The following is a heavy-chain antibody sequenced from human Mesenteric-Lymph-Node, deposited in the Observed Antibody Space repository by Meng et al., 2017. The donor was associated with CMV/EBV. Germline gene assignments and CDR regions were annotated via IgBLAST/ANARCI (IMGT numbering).Heavy chain of an antibody. Sequence: LSLTCAASGFTFSNYPMNWVRQAPGKGLEWVSYISGSGSTIYYADSVKGRFTISRDNAKNSLYLQMNSLRAEDTAIYYCARGLDYWGQGTLVTVSS. CDR2: ISGSGSTI. CDR3: ARGLDY. V-gene: IGHV3-48*03. J-gene: IGHJ4*02. CDR1: GFTFSNYP.